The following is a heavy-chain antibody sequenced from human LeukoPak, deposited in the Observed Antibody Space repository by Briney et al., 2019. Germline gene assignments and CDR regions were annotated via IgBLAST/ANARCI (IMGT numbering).Heavy chain of an antibody. CDR1: GYSFTNYW. CDR3: ARPEYGASDY. J-gene: IGHJ4*02. CDR2: IFPRTSET. V-gene: IGHV5-51*01. D-gene: IGHD4-17*01. Sequence: GESLKISCKGSGYSFTNYWIGWVRKMRGKGLEWMGIIFPRTSETKYSPSFQGQVIISVDKSISTAYLQWNSLKASDTAMYFCARPEYGASDYWGQGTLVAVSS.